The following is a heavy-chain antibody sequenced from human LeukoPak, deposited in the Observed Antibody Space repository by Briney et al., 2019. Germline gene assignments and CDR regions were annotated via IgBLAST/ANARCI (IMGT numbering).Heavy chain of an antibody. CDR1: GFTFSSYA. CDR3: ARGPTTVTSRWFDP. D-gene: IGHD4-11*01. CDR2: ISYDGSNK. V-gene: IGHV3-30*04. J-gene: IGHJ5*02. Sequence: GESLRLSCAASGFTFSSYAMHWVRQAPGKGLEWVAVISYDGSNKYYADSVKGRFTISRDNSKNTLYLQMNSLRAEDTAVYYCARGPTTVTSRWFDPWGQGTLVTVSS.